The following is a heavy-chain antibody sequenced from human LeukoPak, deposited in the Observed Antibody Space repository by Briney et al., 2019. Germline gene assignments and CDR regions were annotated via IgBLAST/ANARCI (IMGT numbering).Heavy chain of an antibody. D-gene: IGHD2-2*01. Sequence: SETLSLTCTVSGGSFGSSNYYWGWIRQHPGKGLEWIGYIYYSGSTYYNPSLKSRVTISVDTSKNQFSLKLSSVTAADTAVYYCARSCSSTSCYYYYYYGMDVWGQGTTVTVSS. CDR3: ARSCSSTSCYYYYYYGMDV. CDR2: IYYSGST. J-gene: IGHJ6*02. V-gene: IGHV4-31*03. CDR1: GGSFGSSNYY.